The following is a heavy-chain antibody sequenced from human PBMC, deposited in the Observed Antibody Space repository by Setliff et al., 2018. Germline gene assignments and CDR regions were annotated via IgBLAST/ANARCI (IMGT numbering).Heavy chain of an antibody. CDR1: GGSISSGTYY. V-gene: IGHV4-61*02. Sequence: SETLSLTCTVSGGSISSGTYYWSWIRQPAGKGLEWIGRLHTSGSIDYNPSLKSRVTISLDRSENRFSLRLSSVTAADTAVYYCVRELDCPTIPSCYGGQAEFDSWGQGTLVTVS. CDR2: LHTSGSI. CDR3: VRELDCPTIPSCYGGQAEFDS. D-gene: IGHD2-2*01. J-gene: IGHJ4*02.